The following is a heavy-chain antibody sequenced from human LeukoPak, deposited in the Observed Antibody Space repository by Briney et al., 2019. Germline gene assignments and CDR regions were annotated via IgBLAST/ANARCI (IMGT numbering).Heavy chain of an antibody. CDR3: ARDHRELLSAIDI. V-gene: IGHV4-4*02. Sequence: PSETLSLTCGVSGGSISSNNWWSWVRQPPGKGLEWIGEIYHSGSTNYNPSLKSRVSISVDNSKNQFSLKLSSVTAADTAVYYGARDHRELLSAIDIWGQGTMVTVS. CDR2: IYHSGST. J-gene: IGHJ3*02. CDR1: GGSISSNNW. D-gene: IGHD3-10*01.